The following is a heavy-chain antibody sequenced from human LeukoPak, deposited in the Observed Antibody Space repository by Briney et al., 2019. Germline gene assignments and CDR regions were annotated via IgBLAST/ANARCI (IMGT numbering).Heavy chain of an antibody. CDR1: GFTFSSYS. D-gene: IGHD4-23*01. CDR2: ISSSSSYI. Sequence: GGSLRLSCAASGFTFSSYSMNWVRQAPGKGLEWVSSISSSSSYIYYADSVKGRFTISRDNAKNSLYLQMNSLRAEDTAVYYCARVPYGGNSAGPFAFDIWGQGTMVTVSS. CDR3: ARVPYGGNSAGPFAFDI. V-gene: IGHV3-21*01. J-gene: IGHJ3*02.